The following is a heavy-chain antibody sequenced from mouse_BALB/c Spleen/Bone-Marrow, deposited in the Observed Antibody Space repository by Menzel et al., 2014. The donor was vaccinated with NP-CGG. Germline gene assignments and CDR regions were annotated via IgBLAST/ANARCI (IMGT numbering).Heavy chain of an antibody. CDR2: IYPGDGDT. J-gene: IGHJ4*01. D-gene: IGHD1-1*01. CDR1: GYAFSSSW. Sequence: VKLMESGPELVKPGASVKISCKASGYAFSSSWTNWVKQRPGQGLEWIGRIYPGDGDTNYNGNFKGKATLTADKSSSTAYMQLSSLTSVDSAVYFCANYYGSSQGAMDYWGQGTSVTVSS. CDR3: ANYYGSSQGAMDY. V-gene: IGHV1-82*01.